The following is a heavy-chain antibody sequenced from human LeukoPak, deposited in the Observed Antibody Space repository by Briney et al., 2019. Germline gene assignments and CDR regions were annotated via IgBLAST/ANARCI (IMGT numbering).Heavy chain of an antibody. J-gene: IGHJ4*02. CDR2: ISWNSGSI. D-gene: IGHD1-26*01. V-gene: IGHV3-9*01. CDR1: GFTFSDYY. Sequence: GGSLRLSCAASGFTFSDYYMSWIRQAPGKGLEWVSGISWNSGSIGYADSVKGRFTISRDNAKNSLYLQMNSLRAEDTALYYCAKDPTWELKYYFDYWGQGTLVTVSS. CDR3: AKDPTWELKYYFDY.